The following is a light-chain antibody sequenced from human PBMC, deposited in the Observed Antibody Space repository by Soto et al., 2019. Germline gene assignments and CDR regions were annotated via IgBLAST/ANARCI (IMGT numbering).Light chain of an antibody. CDR2: AAS. V-gene: IGKV1-8*01. Sequence: AIRMTLSPSSFSATPGDRVTITCRASQGISSYLAWYQQKPGKAPKLLIYAASTLQSGFPSRFSGSGSGTEFTPTITSLQPDDFATYYCQQDNRYSEAFGQRNEV. J-gene: IGKJ1*01. CDR1: QGISSY. CDR3: QQDNRYSEA.